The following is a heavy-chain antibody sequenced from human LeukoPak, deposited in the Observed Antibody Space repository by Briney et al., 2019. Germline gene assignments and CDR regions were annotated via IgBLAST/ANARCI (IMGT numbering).Heavy chain of an antibody. Sequence: GGTLRLSCAASGFTFSSYGMSWVRQAPGKGLEWVSAISGSGGSTYYADSVKGRFTISRDNSKNTLYLRMNSLRAEDTAVYYCAKDLYSYGPGYWGQGTLVTVSS. CDR2: ISGSGGST. V-gene: IGHV3-23*01. J-gene: IGHJ4*02. D-gene: IGHD5-18*01. CDR3: AKDLYSYGPGY. CDR1: GFTFSSYG.